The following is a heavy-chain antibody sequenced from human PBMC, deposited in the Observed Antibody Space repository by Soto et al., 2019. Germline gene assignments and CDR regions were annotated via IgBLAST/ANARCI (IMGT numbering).Heavy chain of an antibody. V-gene: IGHV3-30-3*01. CDR3: ARDLYCSGGSCSYFDY. CDR2: ISYDGSNK. D-gene: IGHD2-15*01. Sequence: VGSLRLSCAASGFTFSSYAMHWVRQAPGKGLEWVAVISYDGSNKYHADSVKGRFTISRDNSKNTLYLQMNSLRAEDTAVYYCARDLYCSGGSCSYFDYWGQGTLVTVSS. CDR1: GFTFSSYA. J-gene: IGHJ4*02.